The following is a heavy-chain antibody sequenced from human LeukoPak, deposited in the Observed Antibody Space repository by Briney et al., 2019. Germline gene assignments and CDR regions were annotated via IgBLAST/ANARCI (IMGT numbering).Heavy chain of an antibody. Sequence: ASVKVSCKASGGTFSSYAISWVRQAPGQGLEWMGRIIPILGIANYAQKFQGRVTITADKSTSTAYMELSSLRSEDTAVYYCARDRIAVAGPYFDYWGQGTLVTVSS. J-gene: IGHJ4*02. CDR1: GGTFSSYA. CDR3: ARDRIAVAGPYFDY. CDR2: IIPILGIA. V-gene: IGHV1-69*04. D-gene: IGHD6-19*01.